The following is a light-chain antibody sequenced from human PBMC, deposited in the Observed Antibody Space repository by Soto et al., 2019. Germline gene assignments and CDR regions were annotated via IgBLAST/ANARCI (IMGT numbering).Light chain of an antibody. CDR2: GAS. Sequence: EVVMTQSPATLSVSPGERATLSCRASQSVSSLLALYQQKPGQAPRLLIYGASTRATGIPDRFSASGSGTEFALTISSLQSGDFAVYYCQQYNNWPLTFGGGTKVEIK. V-gene: IGKV3-15*01. J-gene: IGKJ4*01. CDR1: QSVSSL. CDR3: QQYNNWPLT.